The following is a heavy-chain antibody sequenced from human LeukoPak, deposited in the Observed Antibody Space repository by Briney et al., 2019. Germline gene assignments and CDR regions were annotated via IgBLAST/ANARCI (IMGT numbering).Heavy chain of an antibody. CDR3: AREYYGSGRIPKYNWFDP. D-gene: IGHD3-10*01. J-gene: IGHJ5*02. Sequence: SQTLSLTCAISGDSVSSNSAAWNWIRQSPSRGLEWLGRTYYRSKWYNDYAVSVKSRITINPDTSKNQFSLQLNSVTPEDTAVYYCAREYYGSGRIPKYNWFDPWGQGTLVTVSP. V-gene: IGHV6-1*01. CDR1: GDSVSSNSAA. CDR2: TYYRSKWYN.